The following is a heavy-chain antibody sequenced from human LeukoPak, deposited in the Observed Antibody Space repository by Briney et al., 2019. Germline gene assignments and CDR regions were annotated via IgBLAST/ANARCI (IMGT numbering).Heavy chain of an antibody. J-gene: IGHJ4*02. CDR1: GFTFSSYW. CDR2: IKQDGSEK. V-gene: IGHV3-7*01. CDR3: AREATGYSASWGDY. D-gene: IGHD6-13*01. Sequence: GSLRLSCAASGFTFSSYWMSWVRQAPGKGLEWVANIKQDGSEKYYVDSVKGRFTISRDNAKNSVYLQMNSLRVEDTAVYYCAREATGYSASWGDYWGQGTLVTVSS.